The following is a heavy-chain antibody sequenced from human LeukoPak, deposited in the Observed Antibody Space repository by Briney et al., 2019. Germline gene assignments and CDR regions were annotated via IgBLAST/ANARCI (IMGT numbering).Heavy chain of an antibody. CDR2: IYTSGST. CDR3: ARDVKWELVRWFDP. CDR1: GGSISSYY. Sequence: SETLSLTCTVSGGSISSYYWSWIRQPAGKGLEWIGRIYTSGSTNYNPSLKSRVTMSVDTSKNQFPLKLSSVTAADTAVYYCARDVKWELVRWFDPWGQGTLVTVSS. V-gene: IGHV4-4*07. D-gene: IGHD1-26*01. J-gene: IGHJ5*02.